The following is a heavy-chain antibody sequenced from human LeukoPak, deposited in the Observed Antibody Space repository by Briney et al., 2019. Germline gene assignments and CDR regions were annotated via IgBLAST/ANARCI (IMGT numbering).Heavy chain of an antibody. D-gene: IGHD2-2*01. CDR2: IKQDESEK. Sequence: GGSLRLSCSASGFTFNNYWMTWVRQAPGKGPEWVANIKQDESEKNYVDSVKGRVTISRDNAKNSLYLQMWSLRAEDTAVYYCARDRWDIVVVPAAFNFDYWGQGTLVTVSS. V-gene: IGHV3-7*01. J-gene: IGHJ4*02. CDR1: GFTFNNYW. CDR3: ARDRWDIVVVPAAFNFDY.